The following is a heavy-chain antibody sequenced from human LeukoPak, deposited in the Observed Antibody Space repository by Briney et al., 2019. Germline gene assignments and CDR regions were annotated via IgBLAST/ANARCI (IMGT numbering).Heavy chain of an antibody. D-gene: IGHD1-26*01. J-gene: IGHJ4*02. CDR1: GDSISSSSNY. CDR3: ARVGGGSYVRGDYFDY. V-gene: IGHV4-39*07. CDR2: FYYTGST. Sequence: SETLSLTCTVSGDSISSSSNYWGWIRQPPGKGLEWIGNFYYTGSTYYNPSLKSRVTISLDTSKNQFSLSLHSVTAADTAVYYCARVGGGSYVRGDYFDYWGQGTLVTVSS.